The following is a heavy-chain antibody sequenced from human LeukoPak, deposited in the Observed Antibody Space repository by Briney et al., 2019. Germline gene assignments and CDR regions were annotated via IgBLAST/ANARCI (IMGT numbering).Heavy chain of an antibody. CDR3: ARDRLGDYDHSGYYDK. CDR2: ICDSGRTV. D-gene: IGHD3-22*01. V-gene: IGHV3-11*01. J-gene: IGHJ4*02. Sequence: GGSLRLSCAASGFTFSDYYMSWLRQAPGKGLGWAAYICDSGRTVYYADSVKGRFTISRDNAKNSVYLQMNNLRAEDTAVYYCARDRLGDYDHSGYYDKWGQGTLVTVSS. CDR1: GFTFSDYY.